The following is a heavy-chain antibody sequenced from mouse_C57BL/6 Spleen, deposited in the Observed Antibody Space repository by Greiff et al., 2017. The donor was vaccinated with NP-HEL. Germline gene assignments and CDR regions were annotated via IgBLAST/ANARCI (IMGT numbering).Heavy chain of an antibody. CDR2: IDPNSGGT. CDR1: GYTFTSYW. D-gene: IGHD3-2*01. Sequence: QVHVKQSGAELVKPGASVKLSCKASGYTFTSYWMHWVKQRPGRGLEWIGRIDPNSGGTKYNEKFKSKATLTVDKPSSTAYMQLSSLTSEDSAVYYCASRGDSPSWFAYWGQGTLVTVSA. J-gene: IGHJ3*01. CDR3: ASRGDSPSWFAY. V-gene: IGHV1-72*01.